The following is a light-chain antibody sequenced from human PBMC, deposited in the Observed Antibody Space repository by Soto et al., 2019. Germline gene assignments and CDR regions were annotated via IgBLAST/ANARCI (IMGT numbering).Light chain of an antibody. V-gene: IGKV3-11*01. Sequence: EIVLTQSPATLSLSPGERATLSCRASQSLNNHLAWYQQKPGQATSLLIYDSFNRAIGIPVRFSGSGSGTDFTLTISSLESEDFAVYYCQQRGSRPPTFAQGTNLQI. J-gene: IGKJ1*01. CDR2: DSF. CDR3: QQRGSRPPT. CDR1: QSLNNH.